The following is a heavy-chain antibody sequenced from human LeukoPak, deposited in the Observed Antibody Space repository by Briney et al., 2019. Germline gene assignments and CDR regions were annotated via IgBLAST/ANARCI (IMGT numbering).Heavy chain of an antibody. V-gene: IGHV1-69*04. CDR3: AREASYGDYASLEY. Sequence: ASVKVSCKASGGTFSSYAIIWVRQAPGQGLEWMGRIIPILSIANYAQKFQGRVTITADKSTSTAYMELSSLRSEDTAVYYCAREASYGDYASLEYWGQGTLVTVSS. CDR2: IIPILSIA. CDR1: GGTFSSYA. D-gene: IGHD4-17*01. J-gene: IGHJ4*02.